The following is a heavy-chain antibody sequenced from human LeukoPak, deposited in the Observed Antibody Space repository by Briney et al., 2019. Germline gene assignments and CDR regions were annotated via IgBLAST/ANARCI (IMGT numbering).Heavy chain of an antibody. CDR3: ASYTSSGSYFDY. V-gene: IGHV4-4*07. CDR2: IYTSGST. J-gene: IGHJ4*02. CDR1: GGSISNYY. D-gene: IGHD1-26*01. Sequence: PSETLSLTCTVSGGSISNYYWNWIRQPAGKGLEWIGRIYTSGSTYYNPSLESRVTLSVDKSKNQFSLKLTSVTAADTAVYYCASYTSSGSYFDYWGQGTLVTVSS.